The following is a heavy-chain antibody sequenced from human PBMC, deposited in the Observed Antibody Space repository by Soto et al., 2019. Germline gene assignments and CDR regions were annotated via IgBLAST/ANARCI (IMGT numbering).Heavy chain of an antibody. D-gene: IGHD2-15*01. Sequence: GGSLRLSCAASGFTFSSYVMHWVRQAPGKGLEWVAVISYDGSNKYYADSVKGRFTISRDNSKNTLYLQMNSLRAEDTAVYYCAKDAVVVVMGYYFDYWGQGTLVTVSS. CDR2: ISYDGSNK. V-gene: IGHV3-30*18. CDR3: AKDAVVVVMGYYFDY. J-gene: IGHJ4*02. CDR1: GFTFSSYV.